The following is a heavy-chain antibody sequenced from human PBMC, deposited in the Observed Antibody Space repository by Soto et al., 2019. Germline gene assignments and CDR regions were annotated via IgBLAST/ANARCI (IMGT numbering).Heavy chain of an antibody. CDR2: IYWSGDE. CDR1: GFSLSTSGIG. CDR3: ARGLAALPVFAFDI. V-gene: IGHV2-5*01. D-gene: IGHD6-6*01. J-gene: IGHJ3*02. Sequence: QSTLKESGPTLVKPTQTLTLTCSFSGFSLSTSGIGVGWIRQPPGKALEWLAHIYWSGDEHYSPSLRSRLSITKDTSKKQVVLTMTNMDPVDTATYYCARGLAALPVFAFDIWGQGTMVTVSS.